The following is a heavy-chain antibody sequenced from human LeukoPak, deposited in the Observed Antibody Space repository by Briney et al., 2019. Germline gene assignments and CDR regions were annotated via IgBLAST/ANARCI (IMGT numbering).Heavy chain of an antibody. V-gene: IGHV4-34*01. CDR3: ARRVGGSYYHYYYGMDV. CDR1: GGSFSGYY. Sequence: PSETLSLTCAVYGGSFSGYYWSWIRQPPGKGLEWIGEINHSGSTNYNPSLKSRVTISVDTSKNQFSLKLSSVTAADTAVYYCARRVGGSYYHYYYGMDVWGQGTTVTVSS. D-gene: IGHD1-26*01. CDR2: INHSGST. J-gene: IGHJ6*02.